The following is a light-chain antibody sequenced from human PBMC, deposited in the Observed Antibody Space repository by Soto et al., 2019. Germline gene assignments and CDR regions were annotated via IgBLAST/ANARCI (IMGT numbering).Light chain of an antibody. J-gene: IGKJ4*01. V-gene: IGKV3-20*01. CDR3: QQCESSPLT. CDR1: QSVSSTY. CDR2: RAS. Sequence: EIVLTQSPDTLSLSPGERATLSCRPSQSVSSTYLAWYQQKPGQAPRLLIYRASTRATGIPDRFSGSGSGTDFTLTISGLEPEDFAEYYCQQCESSPLTFGGGTKVEIK.